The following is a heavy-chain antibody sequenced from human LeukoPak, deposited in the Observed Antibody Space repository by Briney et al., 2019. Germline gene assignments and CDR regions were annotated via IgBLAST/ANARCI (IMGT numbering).Heavy chain of an antibody. D-gene: IGHD2-8*01. Sequence: GGSLRLSCAASGFSISTYDMHWVRQAPGKGLEWVTVIRYDGSNKYYADSVKGRFTISRDNSKNTVYLQMNSLGAEDTAVYYCAKGPGGGYAIMPYFDYWGQGTLVTVSS. J-gene: IGHJ4*02. CDR3: AKGPGGGYAIMPYFDY. V-gene: IGHV3-30*02. CDR1: GFSISTYD. CDR2: IRYDGSNK.